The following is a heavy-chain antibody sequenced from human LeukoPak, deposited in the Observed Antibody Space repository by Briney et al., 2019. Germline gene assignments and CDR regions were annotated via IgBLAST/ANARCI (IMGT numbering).Heavy chain of an antibody. CDR3: AGGYSSSFYY. CDR1: GGTFSSYA. V-gene: IGHV1-69*05. D-gene: IGHD6-6*01. Sequence: SVKVSCKASGGTFSSYAISWVRQAPGQGLEWMGRVIPIFGTANYAQKFQGRVTITTDESTSTAYMELSCLRSEDTAVYYCAGGYSSSFYYWGQGTLVTVSS. J-gene: IGHJ4*02. CDR2: VIPIFGTA.